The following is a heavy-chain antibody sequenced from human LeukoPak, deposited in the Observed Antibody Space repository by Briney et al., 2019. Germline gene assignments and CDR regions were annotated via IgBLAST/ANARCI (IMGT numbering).Heavy chain of an antibody. V-gene: IGHV4-59*08. J-gene: IGHJ4*02. D-gene: IGHD3-22*01. CDR2: IYYSGGT. CDR1: GGSISSYF. Sequence: SETLSLTCTVSGGSISSYFWSWIRQPPGKGLEWIGYIYYSGGTDYNPSLKSRVTISADTSKNQFSLQLSSVTAADTAVYYCARHERNGGYYDYWGQGTLVTVSS. CDR3: ARHERNGGYYDY.